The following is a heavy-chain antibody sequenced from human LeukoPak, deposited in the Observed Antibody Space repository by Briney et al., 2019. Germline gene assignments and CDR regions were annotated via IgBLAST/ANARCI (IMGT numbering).Heavy chain of an antibody. V-gene: IGHV4-59*01. CDR3: ARGLTSSDWYFDL. Sequence: SETQSLICAVYGGSFSGYYWSWIRQPPGKGLEWIAYIHYSGSTNYNPSLRSRVTISVDTSKNQFSLKLSSVTAADTAVYYCARGLTSSDWYFDLWGRGTLVTVSS. CDR1: GGSFSGYY. J-gene: IGHJ2*01. D-gene: IGHD4/OR15-4a*01. CDR2: IHYSGST.